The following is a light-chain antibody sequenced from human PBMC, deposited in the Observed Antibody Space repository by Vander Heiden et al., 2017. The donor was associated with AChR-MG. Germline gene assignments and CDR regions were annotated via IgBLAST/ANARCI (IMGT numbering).Light chain of an antibody. J-gene: IGKJ1*01. CDR3: QQYNNWFST. CDR2: GAS. V-gene: IGKV3-15*01. CDR1: QSVSSN. Sequence: EIVMTQSPATLSVPPGERATLSCRASQSVSSNLAWYQQKPGQAPRLLIYGASTRATGIPARFSGSGSGTEFTLTISSLQSEDFAVYYCQQYNNWFSTFGQGTKVEIK.